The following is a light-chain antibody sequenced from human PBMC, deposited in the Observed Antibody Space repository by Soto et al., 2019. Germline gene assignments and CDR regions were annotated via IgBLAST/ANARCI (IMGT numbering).Light chain of an antibody. J-gene: IGKJ4*01. CDR1: QGIRNE. V-gene: IGKV1-6*01. Sequence: AIQVPQAPSSLYASVGARVTVPLRASQGIRNELRWYQQKPGKAPKFLIFAASNLQSGVPSRFRGSGSGTDFTLTLSRLQPEDFETYFCLQDDDYPFTFGGGTKVDIK. CDR2: AAS. CDR3: LQDDDYPFT.